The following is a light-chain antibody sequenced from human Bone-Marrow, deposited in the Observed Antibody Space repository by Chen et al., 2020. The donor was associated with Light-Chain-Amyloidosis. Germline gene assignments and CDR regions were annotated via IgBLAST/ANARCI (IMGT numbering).Light chain of an antibody. CDR3: QQRSNWPKT. V-gene: IGKV3-11*01. Sequence: EIVLTQSPATPSLSPGERATLSCRASPSVSSYLAWYQQKPGQAPRLLIYDASNRATGIPARFSGSGSGTDFTLTISSLEPEDFAVYYCQQRSNWPKTFGQGTKVEIK. J-gene: IGKJ1*01. CDR2: DAS. CDR1: PSVSSY.